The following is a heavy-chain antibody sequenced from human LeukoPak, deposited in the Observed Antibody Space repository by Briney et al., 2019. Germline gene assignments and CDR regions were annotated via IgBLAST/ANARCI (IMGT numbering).Heavy chain of an antibody. V-gene: IGHV4-39*07. D-gene: IGHD6-19*01. CDR3: ARGTLYSGWSYYFDY. CDR2: VYYSGTT. J-gene: IGHJ4*02. Sequence: PSETLSLTCSVSGGSISLSYYYWGWIRQPPGKALEWIGSVYYSGTTSYNPSLKSRVTISVDMSKNHFSLRLSSVTAADTAMYYCARGTLYSGWSYYFDYWGQGTLVTVSS. CDR1: GGSISLSYYY.